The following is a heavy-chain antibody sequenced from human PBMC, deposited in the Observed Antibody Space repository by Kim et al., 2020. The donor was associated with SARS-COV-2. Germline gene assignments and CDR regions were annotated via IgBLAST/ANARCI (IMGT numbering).Heavy chain of an antibody. CDR1: GFTFSSYS. CDR2: ISSSSSYI. CDR3: ARGTTEVNWFDP. Sequence: GGSLRLSCAASGFTFSSYSMNWVRQAPGKGLEWVSSISSSSSYIYYADSVKGRFTISRDNAKNSLYLQMNSLRAEDTAVYYCARGTTEVNWFDPWGQGTLVTVSS. J-gene: IGHJ5*02. V-gene: IGHV3-21*01. D-gene: IGHD4-17*01.